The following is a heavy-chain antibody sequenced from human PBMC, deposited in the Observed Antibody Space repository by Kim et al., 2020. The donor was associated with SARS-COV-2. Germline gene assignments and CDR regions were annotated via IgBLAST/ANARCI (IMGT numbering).Heavy chain of an antibody. Sequence: GGSLRLSCSASGFTFSSYAMHWVRQAPGKGLEYVSAISSNGGSTYYADSVKGRFTISRDNSKNTLYLQMSSLRAEDTAVYYCVKEGSRRYCSSTSCFVFDYWGQGTLVTVSS. D-gene: IGHD2-2*01. J-gene: IGHJ4*02. V-gene: IGHV3-64D*06. CDR2: ISSNGGST. CDR1: GFTFSSYA. CDR3: VKEGSRRYCSSTSCFVFDY.